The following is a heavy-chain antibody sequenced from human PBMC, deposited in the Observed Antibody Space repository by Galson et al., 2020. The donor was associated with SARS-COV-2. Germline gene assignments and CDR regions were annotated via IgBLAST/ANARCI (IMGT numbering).Heavy chain of an antibody. V-gene: IGHV3-23*03. D-gene: IGHD1-26*01. CDR2: IIYSGGGT. Sequence: GESLKISCAASGFTFSNYAMNWVRQAPGKGLEWVSIIYSGGGTYYADSVKGRFTISRDNSKNMLYLQMNSLRAEDTALYYCARDRGVGALDYWGQGTLVTVSS. CDR1: GFTFSNYA. J-gene: IGHJ4*02. CDR3: ARDRGVGALDY.